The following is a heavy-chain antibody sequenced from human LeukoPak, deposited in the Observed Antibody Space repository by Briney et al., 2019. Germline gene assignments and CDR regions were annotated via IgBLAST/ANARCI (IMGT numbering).Heavy chain of an antibody. CDR2: IYYSGST. CDR3: ARILAVAGSFDY. Sequence: SETLSLTCTVSGGSISSSSYYWGWIRQPPGKGLEWIGTIYYSGSTYYNPSLKSRVTISVDTSKNQFSLKLSSVTAADTAVYYCARILAVAGSFDYWGQGTLVTVSS. CDR1: GGSISSSSYY. J-gene: IGHJ4*02. D-gene: IGHD6-19*01. V-gene: IGHV4-39*07.